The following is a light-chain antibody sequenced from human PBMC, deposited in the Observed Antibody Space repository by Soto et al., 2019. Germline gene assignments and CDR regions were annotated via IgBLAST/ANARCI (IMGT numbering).Light chain of an antibody. CDR2: YDD. CDR3: SAWDDTLTGFV. Sequence: QSVLTQPPSVAEAPRQRVTISCSGSSFNIGDNAVNWYQQFPGKAPKLLIYYDDLLPSGVSDRFSGSKSGTSASLVISGLHSDDEADYYCSAWDDTLTGFVFGTGTKLTVL. CDR1: SFNIGDNA. J-gene: IGLJ1*01. V-gene: IGLV1-36*01.